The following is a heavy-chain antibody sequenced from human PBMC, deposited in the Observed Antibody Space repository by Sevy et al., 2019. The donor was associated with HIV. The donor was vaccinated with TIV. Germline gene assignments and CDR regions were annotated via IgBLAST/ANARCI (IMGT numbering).Heavy chain of an antibody. CDR2: IKQDGSEK. CDR3: ARVSRPGAFDI. J-gene: IGHJ3*02. V-gene: IGHV3-7*03. Sequence: GGSLRLSCAASGFTFSSYWMSWVRQAPGKGLEWVANIKQDGSEKYYVDSVKGRFTIPRDNAKNSLYLQMNSLRAEDTAVYYCARVSRPGAFDIWGQGTMVTVSS. CDR1: GFTFSSYW.